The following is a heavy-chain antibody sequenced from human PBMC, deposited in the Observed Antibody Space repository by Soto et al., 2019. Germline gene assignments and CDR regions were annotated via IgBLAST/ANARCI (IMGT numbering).Heavy chain of an antibody. J-gene: IGHJ4*02. Sequence: SETLSLTCTVSGASITGTSYWSWIRQPAGKGLEWIGRFSLSGTTNYNPSLRSRVTMSADVSKNQFSLRLTSVTAADTALYYCARGMTPPGAPAWYYFDSWGQGTLVTVS. D-gene: IGHD2-8*02. V-gene: IGHV4-4*07. CDR1: GASITGTSY. CDR2: FSLSGTT. CDR3: ARGMTPPGAPAWYYFDS.